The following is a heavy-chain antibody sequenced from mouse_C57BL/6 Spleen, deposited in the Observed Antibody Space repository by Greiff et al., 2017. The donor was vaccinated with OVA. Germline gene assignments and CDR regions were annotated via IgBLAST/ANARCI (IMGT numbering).Heavy chain of an antibody. D-gene: IGHD4-1*01. J-gene: IGHJ2*01. V-gene: IGHV1-82*01. Sequence: QVQLQQSGTELVKPGASVKISCKASGYAFSSSWMNWVKQRPGKGLEWIGRIYPGDGDTNYNGKFKGKATLTADKSSSTAYMQLSSLTSEDSAVYCCARELGYYFDYWGQGTTLTVSS. CDR1: GYAFSSSW. CDR3: ARELGYYFDY. CDR2: IYPGDGDT.